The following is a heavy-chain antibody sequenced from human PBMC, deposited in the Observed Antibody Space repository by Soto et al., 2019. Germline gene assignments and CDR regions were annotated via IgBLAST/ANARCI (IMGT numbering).Heavy chain of an antibody. Sequence: ASVKVSCKASGYTFTGYYMHWVRQAPGQGLEWMGWINPNSGGTNYAQKFQGWVTMTRDTSISTAYMELSRLRSDDTAVYYCARRERYCSGGSCYYYMDVWGKGTTVTVS. CDR2: INPNSGGT. D-gene: IGHD2-15*01. V-gene: IGHV1-2*04. CDR3: ARRERYCSGGSCYYYMDV. CDR1: GYTFTGYY. J-gene: IGHJ6*03.